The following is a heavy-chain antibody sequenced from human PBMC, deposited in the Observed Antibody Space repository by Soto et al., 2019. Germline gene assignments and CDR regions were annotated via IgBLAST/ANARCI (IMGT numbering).Heavy chain of an antibody. CDR3: ARDEYISAY. V-gene: IGHV3-11*01. Sequence: QVQLVESGGGLVKPGGSLRLSCAASGFTFSDFYMTWIRQAPGKGLEWIAYIGSGGSPIYYADSAEGRFTISCDNSKKSLYRQMSSPRADDSAMDFCARDEYISAYWGQGTLVTVSS. D-gene: IGHD6-19*01. CDR1: GFTFSDFY. J-gene: IGHJ4*02. CDR2: IGSGGSPI.